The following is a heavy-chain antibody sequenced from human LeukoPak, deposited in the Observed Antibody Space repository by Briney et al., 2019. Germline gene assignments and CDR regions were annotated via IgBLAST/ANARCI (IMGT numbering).Heavy chain of an antibody. D-gene: IGHD3-3*01. V-gene: IGHV5-51*01. CDR3: VCPKYYDTWSDP. Sequence: GESLKISCKGFGYSFTTYWIGWVRQMPGKGLEWMGIIQPGDSITQYTPSFHGQVTISADPSTSTVYLQWSSLKASDTAIYFCVCPKYYDTWSDPWGQGTLVTVSS. CDR1: GYSFTTYW. J-gene: IGHJ5*02. CDR2: IQPGDSIT.